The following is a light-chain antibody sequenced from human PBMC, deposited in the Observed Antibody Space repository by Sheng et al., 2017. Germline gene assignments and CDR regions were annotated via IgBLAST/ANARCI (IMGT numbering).Light chain of an antibody. J-gene: IGKJ1*01. CDR2: KAS. CDR3: QQYSNYWT. CDR1: QSVSTW. Sequence: DIQMTQSPSTLSAFVGDRVTITYRASQSVSTWLAWYQQKPGKAPKILIYKASSLESGVPSRFSGSGSGTEFTLTISSLQPDDSATYYCQQYSNYWTFGQGTKVEIK. V-gene: IGKV1-5*03.